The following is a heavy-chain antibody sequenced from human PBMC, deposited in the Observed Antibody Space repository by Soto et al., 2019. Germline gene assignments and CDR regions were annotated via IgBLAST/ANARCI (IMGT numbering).Heavy chain of an antibody. Sequence: QVQLVQSGGEVKKPGSSVKVSCKASGGTFSSYTISWVRQAPGQGLEWMGRIIPILGIANYAQKFQGRVTITADKSTSTAYMELSSLRSEDTAVYYCARSRSGIAAAGTSSPGAFDIWGQGTMVTVSS. CDR2: IIPILGIA. CDR1: GGTFSSYT. V-gene: IGHV1-69*02. CDR3: ARSRSGIAAAGTSSPGAFDI. J-gene: IGHJ3*02. D-gene: IGHD6-13*01.